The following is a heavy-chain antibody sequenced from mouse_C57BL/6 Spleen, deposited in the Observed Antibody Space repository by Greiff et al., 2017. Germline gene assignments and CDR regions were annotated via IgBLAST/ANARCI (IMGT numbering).Heavy chain of an antibody. CDR3: AREAYYYGSSYGY. CDR2: INPSNGGT. D-gene: IGHD1-1*01. Sequence: QVHVKQPGTELVKPGASVKLSCKASGYTFTSYWMHWVKQRPGQGLEWIGNINPSNGGTNYNEKFKSKATLTVDKSSSTAYMQLSSLTSEDSAVYYCAREAYYYGSSYGYWGQGTTLTVSS. J-gene: IGHJ2*01. V-gene: IGHV1-53*01. CDR1: GYTFTSYW.